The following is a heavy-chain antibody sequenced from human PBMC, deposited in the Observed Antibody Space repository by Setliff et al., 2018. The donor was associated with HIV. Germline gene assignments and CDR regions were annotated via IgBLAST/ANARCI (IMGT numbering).Heavy chain of an antibody. CDR2: MYYRRST. Sequence: PSETLSLTCTVSGASISAWYWSWVRQPPGTGLEWIGYMYYRRSTKYNSSLKSRVTISVDASKNQFSLKLSSVTAADTAVYYCARDRALRFSKSPSFNYFDVWGQGALVTVSS. V-gene: IGHV4-59*12. D-gene: IGHD3-10*01. CDR1: GASISAWY. CDR3: ARDRALRFSKSPSFNYFDV. J-gene: IGHJ4*02.